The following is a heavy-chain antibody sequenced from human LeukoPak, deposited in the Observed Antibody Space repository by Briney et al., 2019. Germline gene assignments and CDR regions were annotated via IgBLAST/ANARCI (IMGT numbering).Heavy chain of an antibody. CDR1: GFTFSDYY. J-gene: IGHJ4*02. D-gene: IGHD2-8*02. CDR3: AKAKLLGVGPTPFDY. Sequence: GGSLRLSCAASGFTFSDYYMSWIRQAPGKGLEWVSYISTSSNYTNYADSVKGRFTISRDNAKKSLYVQMNSLRAEDTAVYYCAKAKLLGVGPTPFDYWGQGTLVTVSS. CDR2: ISTSSNYT. V-gene: IGHV3-11*05.